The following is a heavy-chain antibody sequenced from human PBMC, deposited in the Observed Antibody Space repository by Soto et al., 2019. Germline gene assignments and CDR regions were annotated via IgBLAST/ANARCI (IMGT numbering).Heavy chain of an antibody. D-gene: IGHD3-10*01. CDR2: ISYDGNNK. Sequence: QVQLVESGGGVVQPGRSLRLSCVASAFSFSSYAMHWVRQAPGKGLEWVAVISYDGNNKWYADSVKGRFTISRNKNENTLYLKMTNLRAEDTAVYYCAKNYYGAGSYLMMDDYWGQGTLVTVSA. J-gene: IGHJ4*02. V-gene: IGHV3-30*18. CDR1: AFSFSSYA. CDR3: AKNYYGAGSYLMMDDY.